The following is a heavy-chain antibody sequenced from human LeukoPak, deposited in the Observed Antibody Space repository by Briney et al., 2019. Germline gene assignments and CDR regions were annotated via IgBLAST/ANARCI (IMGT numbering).Heavy chain of an antibody. V-gene: IGHV1-69*04. J-gene: IGHJ4*02. Sequence: SVKVSCKASGGTFSSYAISWVRQAPGQGLEWMGRIIPILGIANYAQKFQGRVTITADKSTSTAYMELSSLRSEDTAVYYCARARIVGAAPRHYFDYWGQGTLVTVSS. CDR3: ARARIVGAAPRHYFDY. CDR2: IIPILGIA. CDR1: GGTFSSYA. D-gene: IGHD1-26*01.